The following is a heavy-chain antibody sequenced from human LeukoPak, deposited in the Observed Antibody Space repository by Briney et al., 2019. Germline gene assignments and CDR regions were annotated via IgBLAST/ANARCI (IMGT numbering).Heavy chain of an antibody. V-gene: IGHV1-24*01. CDR3: VTDRARLFWYFDL. CDR2: PDPEDGET. D-gene: IGHD2-21*02. CDR1: GSTLSDLS. Sequence: GASVKVSCKVSGSTLSDLSIHWVRQAPGKGLEYVGGPDPEDGETFHAQNFQGRVTMTEDTSIDTAYMELSSLRSEDTAVYYCVTDRARLFWYFDLWGRGTLVTVSS. J-gene: IGHJ2*01.